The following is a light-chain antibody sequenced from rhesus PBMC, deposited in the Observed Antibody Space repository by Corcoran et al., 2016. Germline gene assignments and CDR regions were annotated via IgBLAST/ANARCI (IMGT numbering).Light chain of an antibody. J-gene: IGKJ2*01. Sequence: DIQMTQSPSSLSVSVGDRVTVTCRASQGINKELTWYQQQPGKDLTLLIYSTSTLQTGVSSRFSDIGAGTDFTRTISSLQPEDVATYYYLQDYTPPYSFGQGTKVEIK. V-gene: IGKV1-94*01. CDR1: QGINKE. CDR2: STS. CDR3: LQDYTPPYS.